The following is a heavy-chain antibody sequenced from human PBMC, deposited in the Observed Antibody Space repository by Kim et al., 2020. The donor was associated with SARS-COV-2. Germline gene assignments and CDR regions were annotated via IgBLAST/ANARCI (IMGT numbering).Heavy chain of an antibody. D-gene: IGHD3-22*01. Sequence: GGSLRLSCAASGFTVSSNYMSWVRQAPGKGLEWVSVIYSGGSTYYADSVKGRFTISRDNSKNTLYLQMNSLRAEDTAVYYCARFPRDYYDSSGPDWGQGTLVTVSS. CDR2: IYSGGST. CDR3: ARFPRDYYDSSGPD. CDR1: GFTVSSNY. V-gene: IGHV3-66*01. J-gene: IGHJ1*01.